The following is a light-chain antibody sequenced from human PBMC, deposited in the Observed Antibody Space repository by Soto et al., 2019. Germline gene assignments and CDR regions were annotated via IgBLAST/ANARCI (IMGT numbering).Light chain of an antibody. CDR2: GAS. CDR3: QQYYSPPLT. Sequence: VMTQSPATLSVSPGERATLSCRASQNLRSSLAWYQQKPGQAPRLLIYGASNRATGIPDRFSGSGSGTDFILTISSLQAEDVAVYYCQQYYSPPLTFGGGTKVDIK. V-gene: IGKV3D-15*01. J-gene: IGKJ4*01. CDR1: QNLRSS.